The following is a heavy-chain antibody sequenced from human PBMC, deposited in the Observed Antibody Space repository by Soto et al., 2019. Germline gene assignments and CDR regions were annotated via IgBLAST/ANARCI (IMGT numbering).Heavy chain of an antibody. V-gene: IGHV1-3*01. D-gene: IGHD3-22*01. J-gene: IGHJ4*02. Sequence: ASVKVSCKVSGYTFTIWSLSWVRQAPGQRLEWMGWISAGNGNTKYSQRFQGRVTITRDTSASTAYMELRSLRSEDTAVYYCARDRYDSSHSLPCWGQGTQVTVSS. CDR3: ARDRYDSSHSLPC. CDR1: GYTFTIWS. CDR2: ISAGNGNT.